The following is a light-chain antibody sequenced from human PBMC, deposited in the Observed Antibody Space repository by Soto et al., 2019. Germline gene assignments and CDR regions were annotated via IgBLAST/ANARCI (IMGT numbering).Light chain of an antibody. Sequence: QSVLTQTASVSGSPGQSITISCTGTSSDVGGYNFVSWYQQQPGKAPKLIIHEVTNRPSGVSNRFSGSKSGNTASLTISGLQAEDEAVYYCCSHSSSITWMFGGGTKLTVL. J-gene: IGLJ3*02. CDR2: EVT. V-gene: IGLV2-14*03. CDR3: CSHSSSITWM. CDR1: SSDVGGYNF.